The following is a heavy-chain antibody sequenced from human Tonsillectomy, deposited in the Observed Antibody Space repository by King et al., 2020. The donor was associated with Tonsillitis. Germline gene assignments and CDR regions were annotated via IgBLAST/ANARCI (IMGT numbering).Heavy chain of an antibody. V-gene: IGHV4-34*01. CDR2: INHSGST. J-gene: IGHJ4*02. CDR1: GGSFSGYY. Sequence: VQLQQWGAGLLKPSETLSLTCAVYGGSFSGYYWSWIRQPPGKGLEWIGEINHSGSTNYNPSLKSRVTISVDTSKNQFSLKLSSVTAADTAVYYCARGGGNPDIAQYYFDYWGQRTLVTVSS. D-gene: IGHD4-23*01. CDR3: ARGGGNPDIAQYYFDY.